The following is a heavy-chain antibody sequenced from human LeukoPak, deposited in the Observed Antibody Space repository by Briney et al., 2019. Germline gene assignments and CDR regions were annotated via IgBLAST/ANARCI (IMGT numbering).Heavy chain of an antibody. J-gene: IGHJ4*02. CDR3: ARERRSWVRFDY. CDR2: ITSSGNMV. CDR1: GFTFSSYE. V-gene: IGHV3-48*03. Sequence: GGSLRLSCAASGFTFSSYEMNWVRQAPEKGLVWVSYITSSGNMVYYADSVKGRFTISRDNAKNSLYLQMNSLRDEDTAVYYCARERRSWVRFDYWGQGTQVTVSS. D-gene: IGHD3-10*01.